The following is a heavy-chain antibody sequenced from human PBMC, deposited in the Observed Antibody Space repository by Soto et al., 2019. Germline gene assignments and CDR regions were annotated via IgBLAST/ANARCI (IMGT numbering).Heavy chain of an antibody. CDR1: GFTFSSYA. CDR2: ISCGGSST. D-gene: IGHD6-13*01. CDR3: AKALGPAVTADDGMDV. J-gene: IGHJ6*02. V-gene: IGHV3-23*01. Sequence: PGGSLRLSCAASGFTFSSYAVKWVRQAPGKGLEWVAAISCGGSSTYYADSVNGRFTISRDNSKNTLYLQMNSLRAEDTAVYYCAKALGPAVTADDGMDVWGQGTTVTVSS.